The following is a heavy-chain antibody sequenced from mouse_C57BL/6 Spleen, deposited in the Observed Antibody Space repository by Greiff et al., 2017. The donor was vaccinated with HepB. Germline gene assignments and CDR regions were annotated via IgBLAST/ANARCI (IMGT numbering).Heavy chain of an antibody. CDR1: GYTFTSYW. J-gene: IGHJ1*03. Sequence: QVQLKQPGAELVRPGSSVKLSCKASGYTFTSYWMHWVKQRPIQGLEWIGNIDPSDSETHYNQKFKDKATLTVDKSSSTAYMQLSSLTSEDSAVYYCARGYGSSDWYFDVWGTGTTVTVSS. CDR3: ARGYGSSDWYFDV. D-gene: IGHD1-1*01. CDR2: IDPSDSET. V-gene: IGHV1-52*01.